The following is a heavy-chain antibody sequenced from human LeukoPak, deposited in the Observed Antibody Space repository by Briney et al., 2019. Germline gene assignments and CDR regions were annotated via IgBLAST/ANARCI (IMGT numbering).Heavy chain of an antibody. D-gene: IGHD5-18*01. CDR3: ARGRKWIQLWIY. J-gene: IGHJ4*02. CDR2: IIPIFGSS. CDR1: GGTFSSYA. Sequence: GASVKVSCKASGGTFSSYAINWVRQAPGQGLEWMGGIIPIFGSSNYAQKFQGRVTITADESTTTAYMELSSLRSEDTAVYYCARGRKWIQLWIYWGQGTLVTVSS. V-gene: IGHV1-69*13.